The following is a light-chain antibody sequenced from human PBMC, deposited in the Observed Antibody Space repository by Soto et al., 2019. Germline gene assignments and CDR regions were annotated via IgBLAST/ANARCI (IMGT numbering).Light chain of an antibody. Sequence: DLHMAQSPATQSACVGGSVPIRCRASQSISNRLAWYQQKPGKAPKVLIYDASSLESGVPSRFSGSGSGTEFILTISSLQPDDFATYCCQHYGGMWTFGQGTKVDIK. V-gene: IGKV1-5*01. J-gene: IGKJ1*01. CDR1: QSISNR. CDR3: QHYGGMWT. CDR2: DAS.